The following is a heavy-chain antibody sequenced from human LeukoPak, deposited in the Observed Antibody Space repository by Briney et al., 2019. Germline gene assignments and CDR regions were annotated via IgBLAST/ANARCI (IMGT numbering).Heavy chain of an antibody. J-gene: IGHJ4*02. CDR2: IKGNGAST. V-gene: IGHV3-20*04. CDR1: GFTFEKYG. D-gene: IGHD2-2*01. CDR3: VRDLGYCSSTSCYADY. Sequence: GGSLRLSCAASGFTFEKYGMRWVRQAPGKGLEWVSGIKGNGASTGYADSVKGRFTISRDNARKSLYLQMNSLRVEDTALYYCVRDLGYCSSTSCYADYWGQGTPVSVSS.